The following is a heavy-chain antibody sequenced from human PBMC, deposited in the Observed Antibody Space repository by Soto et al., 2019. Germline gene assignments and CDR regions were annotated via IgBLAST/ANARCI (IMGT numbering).Heavy chain of an antibody. Sequence: PGGSLRLSCAAAGFTFSNSGMHWVRQAPGKWLEWVAVISSDGNNKYYADSVEGRFTISRDNSKNTLYLQMNSLTAEDTAVYYCAKDRPTVARERDYFDYWGQGTLVTVSS. V-gene: IGHV3-30*18. CDR3: AKDRPTVARERDYFDY. J-gene: IGHJ4*02. CDR2: ISSDGNNK. D-gene: IGHD6-19*01. CDR1: GFTFSNSG.